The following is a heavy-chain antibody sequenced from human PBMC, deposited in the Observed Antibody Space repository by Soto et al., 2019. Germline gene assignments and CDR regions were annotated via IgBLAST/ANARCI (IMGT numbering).Heavy chain of an antibody. Sequence: ASVKVSCKASGYTFSNFAMHWVRQDPGQRLEWMGWISTYNGDTNYAQTFQGRVTMTTDTSTSTVHMEVRSLRSDDTAVYYCARVKTGGGKATWGQGTLVTVSS. CDR3: ARVKTGGGKAT. J-gene: IGHJ5*02. V-gene: IGHV1-18*01. CDR2: ISTYNGDT. CDR1: GYTFSNFA. D-gene: IGHD3-16*01.